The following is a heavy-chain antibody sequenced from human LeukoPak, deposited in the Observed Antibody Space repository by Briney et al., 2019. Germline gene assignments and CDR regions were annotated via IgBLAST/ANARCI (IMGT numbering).Heavy chain of an antibody. Sequence: ASVKVSCKASGGTFSSYAISWVRQAPGQGLEWMGGIIPIFGTANYAQKFQGRVTITADESTSTAYMELSSLRSEDTAVYYCARDQKHIVVVTAIYYYYGMDVWGQGTTVTVSS. J-gene: IGHJ6*02. CDR2: IIPIFGTA. V-gene: IGHV1-69*13. D-gene: IGHD2-21*02. CDR1: GGTFSSYA. CDR3: ARDQKHIVVVTAIYYYYGMDV.